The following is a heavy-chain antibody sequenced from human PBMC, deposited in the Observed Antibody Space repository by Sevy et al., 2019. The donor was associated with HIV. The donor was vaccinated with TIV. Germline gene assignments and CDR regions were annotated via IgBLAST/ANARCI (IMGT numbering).Heavy chain of an antibody. CDR1: GFAFRTYA. Sequence: GGSLRLSCAASGFAFRTYAFHWVRQAPGRGLEWVGLISSNGDYAFYANSVRGRFTISRDNSMNTLYLELNNLTPDDTAVYDCARGPEWELTSFLSHWGQGTLVTVSS. J-gene: IGHJ4*02. CDR2: ISSNGDYA. V-gene: IGHV3-30-3*01. CDR3: ARGPEWELTSFLSH. D-gene: IGHD3-9*01.